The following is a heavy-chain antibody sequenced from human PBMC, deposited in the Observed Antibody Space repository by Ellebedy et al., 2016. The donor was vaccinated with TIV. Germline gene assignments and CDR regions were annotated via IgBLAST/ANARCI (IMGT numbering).Heavy chain of an antibody. CDR2: IKEDGSEK. D-gene: IGHD3-10*02. J-gene: IGHJ6*02. Sequence: GESLKISXAASGFTFGSYAMTWVRQAPGKGLEWVANIKEDGSEKYYVDSVKGRFTISRDNSNNTLYLQMNSLRAEDTALYYCAKDTNYASLWSGGVDVWGRGTTVTVSS. V-gene: IGHV3-7*01. CDR3: AKDTNYASLWSGGVDV. CDR1: GFTFGSYA.